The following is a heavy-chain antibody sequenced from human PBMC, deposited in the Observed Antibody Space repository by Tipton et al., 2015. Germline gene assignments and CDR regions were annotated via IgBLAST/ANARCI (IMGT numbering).Heavy chain of an antibody. CDR2: IYYSATT. Sequence: TLSLTCSVSGDSLSRGTYYWTWIRPHPGKGLEWIGYIYYSATTYYNPSLKSRLTISLDRSKSHFSLQLSSVTAADTAVYYCARSGDTYFDYWGQGTLVTVSS. D-gene: IGHD5-18*01. CDR1: GDSLSRGTYY. J-gene: IGHJ4*02. V-gene: IGHV4-31*03. CDR3: ARSGDTYFDY.